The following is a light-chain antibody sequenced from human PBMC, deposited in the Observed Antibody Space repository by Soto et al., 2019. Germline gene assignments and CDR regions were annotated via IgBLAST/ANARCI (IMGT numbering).Light chain of an antibody. J-gene: IGKJ1*01. CDR3: LQDYDYPRT. CDR2: AAS. CDR1: QSISSY. V-gene: IGKV1-6*01. Sequence: IQSTQSPSSLSSSVVDRVTITFRARQSISSYLNWYQHKPGKAPKLLIYAASSLQTGVPSRFSGSGSGTDFTLTISSLQPEDFATYYCLQDYDYPRTFGQGTKVDNK.